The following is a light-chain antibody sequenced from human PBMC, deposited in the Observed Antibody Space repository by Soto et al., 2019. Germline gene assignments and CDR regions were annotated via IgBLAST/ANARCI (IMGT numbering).Light chain of an antibody. CDR2: AAS. Sequence: IQMTQSTSSLSASVGDRVTITCQASQDISNYLNWYQQKPGKPPKLLIYAASSLQSGVPSRFSGSGSGTDFTLTISSLQPEDFATYYCQQSYSTLITFAQGTRLAIK. V-gene: IGKV1-39*01. CDR1: QDISNY. J-gene: IGKJ5*01. CDR3: QQSYSTLIT.